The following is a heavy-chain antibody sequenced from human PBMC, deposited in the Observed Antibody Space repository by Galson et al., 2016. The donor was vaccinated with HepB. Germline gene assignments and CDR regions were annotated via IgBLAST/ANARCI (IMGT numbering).Heavy chain of an antibody. CDR1: GYNFTTFW. CDR2: IDPTDSYT. J-gene: IGHJ3*02. D-gene: IGHD2-15*01. V-gene: IGHV5-10-1*01. CDR3: ATHGYCSGGSCYSDAFDT. Sequence: QSGAEVKKPGESLRISCKGSGYNFTTFWISWVRQMPGKGLEWMGRIDPTDSYTKYSPSFQGHVAISADKSISTAYVQWSSLKASDTAMYYRATHGYCSGGSCYSDAFDTWGQGTRVTVSS.